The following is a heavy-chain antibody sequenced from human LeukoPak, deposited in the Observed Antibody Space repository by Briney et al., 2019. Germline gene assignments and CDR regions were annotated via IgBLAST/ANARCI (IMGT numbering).Heavy chain of an antibody. J-gene: IGHJ4*02. V-gene: IGHV3-23*01. CDR2: ISSSADST. D-gene: IGHD4-23*01. CDR3: AKPLEKYTYGGNFDY. CDR1: GFTFSSYA. Sequence: QPGGSLRLSCEASGFTFSSYAMSWVRQAPGKGLAWVSVISSSADSTYYADSVKGRFTISRDNPKNTLYLQMNNLRAEDTAVYYCAKPLEKYTYGGNFDYWGQGILVTVSS.